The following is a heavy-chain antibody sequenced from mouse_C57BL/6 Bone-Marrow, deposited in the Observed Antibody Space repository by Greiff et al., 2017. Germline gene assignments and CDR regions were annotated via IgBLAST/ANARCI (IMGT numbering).Heavy chain of an antibody. CDR1: GYPFTSHW. J-gene: IGHJ2*01. CDR3: ARRRFPYYFDY. CDR2: IDPSDSFT. Sequence: QVQLQQSGAELVRPGTSVKVSCKASGYPFTSHWMHWLKQRPGQGLEWIGEIDPSDSFTNYNQTFRGKSTLTVDKSSSTAYMQLSSLTSEDSAVYYCARRRFPYYFDYWGQGTTLTVSS. V-gene: IGHV1-69*01.